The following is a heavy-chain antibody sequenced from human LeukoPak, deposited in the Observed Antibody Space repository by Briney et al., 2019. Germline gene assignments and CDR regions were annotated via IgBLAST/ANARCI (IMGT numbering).Heavy chain of an antibody. J-gene: IGHJ6*03. CDR3: ARGDIVVIPAAQYYYYYMDV. V-gene: IGHV4-34*01. CDR1: GGSSSDYY. CDR2: INHSGST. D-gene: IGHD2-2*01. Sequence: SETLSLTCDVYGGSSSDYYWSWIRQPPGKGLEWIGEINHSGSTNYNPSLKSRVTISVDTSKNQFSLKLSSVTAADTAVYYCARGDIVVIPAAQYYYYYMDVWGKGTTVTVSS.